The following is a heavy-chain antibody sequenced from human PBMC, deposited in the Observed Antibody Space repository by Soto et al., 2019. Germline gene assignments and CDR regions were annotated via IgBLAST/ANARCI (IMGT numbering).Heavy chain of an antibody. Sequence: GGSLRLSCAASGFTFSSYSMNWVRQAPGKGLEWVSSISSSSSYIYYADSVKGRFTISRDNAKNSLYLQMNSLRAEDTAVYYCARVWARTTTPNYYYYGMDVWGQGTTVTVSS. CDR1: GFTFSSYS. CDR3: ARVWARTTTPNYYYYGMDV. J-gene: IGHJ6*02. V-gene: IGHV3-21*01. CDR2: ISSSSSYI. D-gene: IGHD1-1*01.